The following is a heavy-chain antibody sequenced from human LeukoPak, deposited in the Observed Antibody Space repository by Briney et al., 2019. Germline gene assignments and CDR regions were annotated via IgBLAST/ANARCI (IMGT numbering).Heavy chain of an antibody. D-gene: IGHD6-13*01. CDR2: INPSGGST. Sequence: ASVKVSCKASGYTFTSYYMYWVRQAPGQGLEWMGIINPSGGSTSYAQKFQGRVTMTRDTSTSTVYMELSSLRSEDTAVYYCARGTRIAAAGRRGYWYFDLWGRGTLVTVSS. CDR1: GYTFTSYY. J-gene: IGHJ2*01. CDR3: ARGTRIAAAGRRGYWYFDL. V-gene: IGHV1-46*01.